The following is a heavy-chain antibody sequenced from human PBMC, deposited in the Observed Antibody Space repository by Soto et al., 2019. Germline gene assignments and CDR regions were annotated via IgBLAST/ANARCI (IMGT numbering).Heavy chain of an antibody. D-gene: IGHD4-17*01. J-gene: IGHJ6*02. CDR1: GYSFTSYW. V-gene: IGHV5-51*01. CDR2: IYPGDSDT. CDR3: VRRDYKSGYYYGMDV. Sequence: GESLKISCKGSGYSFTSYWIGWVRQMPGKGLEWMGIIYPGDSDTRYSPSFQGQATISADKSISTAYLQWSSLKASDTAMYYCVRRDYKSGYYYGMDVWGQGTTVTVYS.